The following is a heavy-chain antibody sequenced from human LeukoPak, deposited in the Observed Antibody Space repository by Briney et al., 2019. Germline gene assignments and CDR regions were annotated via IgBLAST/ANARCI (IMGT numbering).Heavy chain of an antibody. Sequence: SETLSLTCTVSGGSISSYCWSWIRQPPGKGLEWIGYIYTSGSTNCNPSLKSRVTISVDTSKNQFSLKLSSVTAADTAVYYCARLHSIYYYYMDVWGKGTTVTVSS. CDR3: ARLHSIYYYYMDV. CDR1: GGSISSYC. J-gene: IGHJ6*03. D-gene: IGHD4-11*01. CDR2: IYTSGST. V-gene: IGHV4-4*09.